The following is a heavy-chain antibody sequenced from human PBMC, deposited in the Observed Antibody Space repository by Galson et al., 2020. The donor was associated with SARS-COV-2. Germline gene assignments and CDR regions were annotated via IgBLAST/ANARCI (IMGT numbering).Heavy chain of an antibody. CDR3: ARDVLIMIFGVASGSYFDY. CDR2: INPSGGST. J-gene: IGHJ4*02. CDR1: GYTFTTYY. Sequence: GESLKISCKASGYTFTTYYIHWVRLAPGQGLELMGTINPSGGSTKYAQKFQGRITMTRDTSTSTVYMELSSLRSEDTAIYYCARDVLIMIFGVASGSYFDYWGQGTLVTVSS. V-gene: IGHV1-46*01. D-gene: IGHD3-3*01.